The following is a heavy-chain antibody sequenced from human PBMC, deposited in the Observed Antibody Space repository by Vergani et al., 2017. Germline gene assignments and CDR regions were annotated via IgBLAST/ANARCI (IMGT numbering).Heavy chain of an antibody. Sequence: QLQLQESGPGLVKPSETLSLTCTVSGGSISSSSYYWGWIRQPPGKGLEWIGSIYYSGSTYYNPSLKSRVTISVDTSKNQFSLKLSSVTAADTAVYYCAREVRDDVFDYWGQGTLVTVSS. D-gene: IGHD1-1*01. V-gene: IGHV4-39*07. J-gene: IGHJ4*02. CDR3: AREVRDDVFDY. CDR1: GGSISSSSYY. CDR2: IYYSGST.